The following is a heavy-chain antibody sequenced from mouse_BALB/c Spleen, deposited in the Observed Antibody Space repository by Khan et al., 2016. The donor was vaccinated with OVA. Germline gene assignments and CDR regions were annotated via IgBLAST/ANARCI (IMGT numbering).Heavy chain of an antibody. CDR2: IDPANGNT. CDR1: GFNIKDTY. Sequence: VRLQQSGAELVKPGASVKLSCTASGFNIKDTYMHWVKQRPEQGLEWIGRIDPANGNTKCDPKFQAKATITADTSSNTAYLQLSSLTSEDTAVYYCVRDYWDVFAYWGQGTLVTVSA. J-gene: IGHJ3*01. CDR3: VRDYWDVFAY. D-gene: IGHD4-1*01. V-gene: IGHV14-3*02.